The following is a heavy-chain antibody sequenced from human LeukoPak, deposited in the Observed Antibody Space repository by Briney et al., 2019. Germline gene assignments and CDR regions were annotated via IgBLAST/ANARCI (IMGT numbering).Heavy chain of an antibody. CDR1: GFSFSNWW. CDR2: IYPGDSDT. J-gene: IGHJ4*02. Sequence: GESLKISCKTSGFSFSNWWIAWVRQMPGKGLEWMGIIYPGDSDTRYSPSFQGQVTISADKSISTAYLQWSSLKASDTAMYYRATSGSYSYYFDYWGQGTLVTVSS. D-gene: IGHD1-26*01. CDR3: ATSGSYSYYFDY. V-gene: IGHV5-51*01.